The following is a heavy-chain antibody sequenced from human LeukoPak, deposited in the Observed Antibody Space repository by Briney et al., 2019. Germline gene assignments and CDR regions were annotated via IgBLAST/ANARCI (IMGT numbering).Heavy chain of an antibody. CDR3: ARSPVGPEGHYYSHYGMDV. CDR1: GGTLSNYN. V-gene: IGHV1-69*08. D-gene: IGHD1-26*01. J-gene: IGHJ6*02. Sequence: GASVKVSCKASGGTLSNYNLNWVRQAPGQGLEWVGRIIPFLGTINYAQKLHGRVTISADTSTNTAYMELTSLRSEDTAVYYCARSPVGPEGHYYSHYGMDVWAQGTMVTVSS. CDR2: IIPFLGTI.